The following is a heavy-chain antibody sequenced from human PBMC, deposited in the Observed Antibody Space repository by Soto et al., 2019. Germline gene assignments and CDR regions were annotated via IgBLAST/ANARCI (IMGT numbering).Heavy chain of an antibody. D-gene: IGHD3-22*01. CDR1: GGSFSSFS. Sequence: QVILAQSGAEVKKPGSSVKVSCKVSGGSFSSFSINWVRQAPGQRFEWMGGIIPILGTANFTQKFQDRVTVTDDESTATAYMTLSRLTSEDHAFYYCTSFHNNGYYPQNHYWGPGTQVTVSS. V-gene: IGHV1-69*01. J-gene: IGHJ4*02. CDR3: TSFHNNGYYPQNHY. CDR2: IIPILGTA.